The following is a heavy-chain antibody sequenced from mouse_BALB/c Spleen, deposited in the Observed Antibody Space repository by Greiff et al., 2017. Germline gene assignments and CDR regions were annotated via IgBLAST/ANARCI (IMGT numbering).Heavy chain of an antibody. Sequence: EVHLVESGGGLVQPGGSLKLSCAASGFTFSSYGMSWVRQTPDKRLELVATINSNGGSTYYPDSVKGRFTISRDNAKNTLYLQMSSLKSEDTAMYYCARDGYDYWGQGTTLTVSS. J-gene: IGHJ2*01. D-gene: IGHD2-2*01. V-gene: IGHV5-6-3*01. CDR3: ARDGYDY. CDR2: INSNGGST. CDR1: GFTFSSYG.